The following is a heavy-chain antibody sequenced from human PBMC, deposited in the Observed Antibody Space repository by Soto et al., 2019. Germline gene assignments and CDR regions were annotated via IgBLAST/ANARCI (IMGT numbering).Heavy chain of an antibody. CDR1: GGSISSYY. CDR2: IYYSGST. J-gene: IGHJ4*02. CDR3: ARARPDFSYDY. Sequence: PSETLSLTCTVSGGSISSYYWSWIRQPPGKGLEWIGYIYYSGSTNYNPSLKSRVTISVDTSKNQFSLKLSSVTAADTAVYYCARARPDFSYDYWGQGTLVTVSS. V-gene: IGHV4-59*01.